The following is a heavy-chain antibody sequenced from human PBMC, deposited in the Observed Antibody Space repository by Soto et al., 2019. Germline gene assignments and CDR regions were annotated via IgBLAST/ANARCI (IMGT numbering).Heavy chain of an antibody. J-gene: IGHJ4*02. D-gene: IGHD4-4*01. Sequence: GGSLSLSCAASGFTFSSYAMHWVRQAPGKGLEWVAVISYDGSNKYYADSVKGRFTISRDNSKNTLYLQMNSLKTEDTAVYYCTTDRHYSPVDCWGQGTLVTVSS. CDR3: TTDRHYSPVDC. V-gene: IGHV3-30-3*01. CDR2: ISYDGSNK. CDR1: GFTFSSYA.